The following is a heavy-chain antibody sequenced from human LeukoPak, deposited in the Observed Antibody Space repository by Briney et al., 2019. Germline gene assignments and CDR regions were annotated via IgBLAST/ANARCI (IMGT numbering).Heavy chain of an antibody. V-gene: IGHV3-21*01. CDR1: GFTFSSYA. CDR3: ARSEQGIAAAGTFDY. CDR2: ISSSSSYI. D-gene: IGHD6-13*01. J-gene: IGHJ4*02. Sequence: GGSLRLSCAASGFTFSSYAMSWVRQAPGKGLEWVSSISSSSSYIYYADSVKGRFTISRDNAKNSLYLQMNSLRAEDTAVYYCARSEQGIAAAGTFDYWGQGTLVTVSS.